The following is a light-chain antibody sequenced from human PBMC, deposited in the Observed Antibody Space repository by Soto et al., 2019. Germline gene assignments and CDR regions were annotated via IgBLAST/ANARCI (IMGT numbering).Light chain of an antibody. Sequence: QSVLTQPRSVSGSPGQSVTISCTGTSSDVGGYNYVSWYQQHPGKAPKFIIYDVSERPSGVPERFSGSKSGNTASLTISGLQVEDEANYYCCSYAGRYSWVFGGGTKLTVL. CDR2: DVS. CDR3: CSYAGRYSWV. J-gene: IGLJ3*02. CDR1: SSDVGGYNY. V-gene: IGLV2-11*01.